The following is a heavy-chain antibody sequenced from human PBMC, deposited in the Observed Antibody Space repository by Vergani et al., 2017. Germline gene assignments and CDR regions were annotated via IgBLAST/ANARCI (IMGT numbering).Heavy chain of an antibody. D-gene: IGHD4-17*01. J-gene: IGHJ4*02. CDR2: ISYDGSNK. CDR3: ANGVSYGDYAS. Sequence: QVQLVESGGGVVQPGRSLRLSCAASGFTFSSYAMHWVRQAPGKGLEWVAVISYDGSNKYYADSVKGRFTISRDNSKNTLYLQMNSLRAEDTAVYYCANGVSYGDYASWGQGTLVTVSS. V-gene: IGHV3-30-3*01. CDR1: GFTFSSYA.